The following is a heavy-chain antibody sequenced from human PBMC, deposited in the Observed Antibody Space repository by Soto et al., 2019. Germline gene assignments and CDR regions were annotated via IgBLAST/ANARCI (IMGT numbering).Heavy chain of an antibody. CDR1: GYTFSIYG. Sequence: GASVKVSCKASGYTFSIYGINWVRQAPGQRLEWMGWTRPNNGNTKYAQNLQGRVTMTTDTSTSTAYMELRSLRPDDTAVYYCVRDLDGSGSYYTDYWGQGTLVTVSS. CDR3: VRDLDGSGSYYTDY. D-gene: IGHD3-10*01. V-gene: IGHV1-18*01. J-gene: IGHJ4*02. CDR2: TRPNNGNT.